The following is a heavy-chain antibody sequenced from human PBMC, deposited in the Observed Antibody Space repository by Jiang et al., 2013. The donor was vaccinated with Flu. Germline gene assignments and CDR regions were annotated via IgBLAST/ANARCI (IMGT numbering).Heavy chain of an antibody. CDR2: IIPFFQTP. CDR1: GDRFTNYG. CDR3: ARDADSSAYYSNFDF. Sequence: GAEVKKPGSSVKISCKASGDRFTNYGFSWVRQAPGQGPEWMGVIIPFFQTPHYAQKLQGRVTITADVSTSTVYMELSSLGSDDTAVYYCARDADSSAYYSNFDFWGQGTLVTVSS. J-gene: IGHJ4*02. V-gene: IGHV1-69*19. D-gene: IGHD3-22*01.